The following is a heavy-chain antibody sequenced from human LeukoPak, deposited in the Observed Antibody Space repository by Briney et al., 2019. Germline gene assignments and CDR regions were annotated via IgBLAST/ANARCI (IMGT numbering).Heavy chain of an antibody. V-gene: IGHV1-3*01. CDR2: INAGNGNT. D-gene: IGHD5-24*01. CDR3: ASPGDGYSPLFDY. CDR1: GYTFTSYA. Sequence: ASVKVSCKASGYTFTSYAMHWVRQAPGQRLEWMGWINAGNGNTKYSQKFQGRVTITADESTSTAYMELSSLRSEDTAVYYCASPGDGYSPLFDYWGQGTLVTVSS. J-gene: IGHJ4*02.